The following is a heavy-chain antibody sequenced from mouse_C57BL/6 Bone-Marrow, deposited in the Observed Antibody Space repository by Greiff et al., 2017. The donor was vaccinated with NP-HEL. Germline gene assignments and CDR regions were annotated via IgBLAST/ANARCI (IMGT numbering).Heavy chain of an antibody. CDR3: AAAQATYFDY. D-gene: IGHD3-2*02. CDR1: GYAFSSSW. Sequence: VQLQESGPELVKPGASVKISCKASGYAFSSSWMNWVKQRPGKRLEWIGRIYPGDGDTNYNGKFKGKATLTADKSSSTAYMQLSSLTSEDSAVYFCAAAQATYFDYWGQGTTLTVSS. V-gene: IGHV1-82*01. J-gene: IGHJ2*01. CDR2: IYPGDGDT.